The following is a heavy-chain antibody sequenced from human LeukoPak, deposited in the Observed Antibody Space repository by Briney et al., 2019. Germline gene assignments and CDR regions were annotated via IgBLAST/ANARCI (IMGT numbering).Heavy chain of an antibody. D-gene: IGHD2-2*02. CDR3: SRGNQPLLYRARGSYLDY. V-gene: IGHV1-69*13. CDR2: IIPIFGTA. J-gene: IGHJ4*02. Sequence: SVKVSCKASGGTFSSYAISWVRQAPGQGLEWMGGIIPIFGTANYAQKFQGRVTITADESTSTAYMELSSLRSEDTAVYYCSRGNQPLLYRARGSYLDYWGQGTLVTVSS. CDR1: GGTFSSYA.